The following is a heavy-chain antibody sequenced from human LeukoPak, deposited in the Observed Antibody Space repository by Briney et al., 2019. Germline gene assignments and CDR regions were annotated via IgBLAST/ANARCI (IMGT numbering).Heavy chain of an antibody. V-gene: IGHV1-2*02. CDR1: GYSFTGYY. CDR3: ARGPNHYYYMDF. CDR2: INPDGGVT. Sequence: GASMKVSCKASGYSFTGYYIHWVRQAPGQGLEWMGWINPDGGVTKSAQNFQGRVTMTRDKSINTVYMELSGLTPDDTALYYCARGPNHYYYMDFWGTGTTVSVSS. J-gene: IGHJ6*03. D-gene: IGHD2-8*01.